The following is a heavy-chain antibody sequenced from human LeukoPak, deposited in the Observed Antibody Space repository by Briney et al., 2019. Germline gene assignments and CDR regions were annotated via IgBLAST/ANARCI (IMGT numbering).Heavy chain of an antibody. D-gene: IGHD3-22*01. CDR2: ISAYNGNT. CDR3: ARGKYYDSSGYDLDAFDI. V-gene: IGHV1-18*01. Sequence: GASVKVSCKASGYTFTSYGISWVRQAPGQGLEWMGWISAYNGNTNYAQKLQGRVTMTTDTSTSTAYMELRSLRSDDTAVYYCARGKYYDSSGYDLDAFDIWGQGTMVTVSS. CDR1: GYTFTSYG. J-gene: IGHJ3*02.